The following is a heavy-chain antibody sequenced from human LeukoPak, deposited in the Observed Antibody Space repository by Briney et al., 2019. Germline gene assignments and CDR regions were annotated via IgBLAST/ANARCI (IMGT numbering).Heavy chain of an antibody. CDR3: ERAFYHNFYSDSSGYYGDAFDV. V-gene: IGHV3-53*01. J-gene: IGHJ3*01. Sequence: GGSLRLSCAASGFSIKTYYMSWVRQVPGKGLEWVSVIYSGGTIRYADSVKGRFTFSRDNFKDTLNLQMNSLRADDTAVYYWERAFYHNFYSDSSGYYGDAFDVWGQGTVVTVSS. D-gene: IGHD3-22*01. CDR1: GFSIKTYY. CDR2: IYSGGTI.